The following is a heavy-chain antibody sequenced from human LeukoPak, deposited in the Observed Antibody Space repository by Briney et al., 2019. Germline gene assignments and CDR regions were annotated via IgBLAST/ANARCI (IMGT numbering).Heavy chain of an antibody. Sequence: PSETLSLTCTVSGGSISSHYWSWIRQPPGKGLEWIGYIYYSGSTNYNPSLKSRVSISVDTSKNQFSLKLSSVTAADMAVYYCARLILGYCSSTSCYNRGSYYYYYMDVWGKGTTVTVSS. CDR1: GGSISSHY. V-gene: IGHV4-59*11. J-gene: IGHJ6*03. CDR2: IYYSGST. CDR3: ARLILGYCSSTSCYNRGSYYYYYMDV. D-gene: IGHD2-2*02.